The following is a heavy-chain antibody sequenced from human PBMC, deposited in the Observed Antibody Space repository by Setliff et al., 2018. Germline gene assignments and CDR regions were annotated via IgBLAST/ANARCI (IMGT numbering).Heavy chain of an antibody. CDR2: IYSGGST. CDR3: ARGETDS. V-gene: IGHV3-66*01. J-gene: IGHJ4*02. Sequence: PGGSLRLSCAASGFTFSSYAMTWVRQAPGKGLEWVSVIYSGGSTYYADSVKGRFTISRDNSKNTLYLQMNSLRAEDTAVYYCARGETDSWGQGTLVTVSS. CDR1: GFTFSSYA.